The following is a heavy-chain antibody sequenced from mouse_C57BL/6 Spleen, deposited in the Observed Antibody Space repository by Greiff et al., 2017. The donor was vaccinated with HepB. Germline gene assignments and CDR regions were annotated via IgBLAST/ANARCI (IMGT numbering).Heavy chain of an antibody. V-gene: IGHV1-82*01. CDR1: GYAFSSSW. Sequence: VQLQQSGPELVKPGASVKISCKASGYAFSSSWMNWVKQRPGKGLEWIGRIYPGDGDTNYNGKFKGKATLTADKSSSTAYMQLSSLTSEDSAVYFCARGGRYVYYFDYWGQGTTLTVSS. CDR3: ARGGRYVYYFDY. CDR2: IYPGDGDT. J-gene: IGHJ2*01.